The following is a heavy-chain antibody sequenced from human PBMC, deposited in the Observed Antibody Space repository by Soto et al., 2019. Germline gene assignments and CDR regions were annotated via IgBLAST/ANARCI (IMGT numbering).Heavy chain of an antibody. D-gene: IGHD3-22*01. CDR1: GYTFTSYA. CDR3: AREPLDYYESSGYYYVRYYYYGMDV. J-gene: IGHJ6*01. CDR2: INAGNGNT. Sequence: ASVKVSCKASGYTFTSYAMHWVRQAPGQRLEWMGWINAGNGNTKYSQKFQGRVTITRDTSASTAYMELSSLRSEDTAVYYCAREPLDYYESSGYYYVRYYYYGMDVRGQGTTVTVS. V-gene: IGHV1-3*01.